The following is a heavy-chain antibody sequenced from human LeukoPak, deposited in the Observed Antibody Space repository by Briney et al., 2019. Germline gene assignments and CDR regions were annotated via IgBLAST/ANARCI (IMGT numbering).Heavy chain of an antibody. CDR3: AGDLIGYDSSGYVDY. CDR1: GFTFSSYS. Sequence: PGGSLRLSCAASGFTFSSYSMNWVRQAPGKGLEWVSFISSSSSYIYYADSVKGRFTISRDNAKNSLYLQMNSLRAEDTAVYYCAGDLIGYDSSGYVDYWGQGTLVTVSS. D-gene: IGHD3-22*01. J-gene: IGHJ4*02. V-gene: IGHV3-21*01. CDR2: ISSSSSYI.